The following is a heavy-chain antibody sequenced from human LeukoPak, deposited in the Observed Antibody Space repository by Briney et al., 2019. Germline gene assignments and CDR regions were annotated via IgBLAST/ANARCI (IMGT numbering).Heavy chain of an antibody. CDR3: AATVVVVAADYYYYYMDV. CDR1: GGTFCTNA. D-gene: IGHD2-15*01. CDR2: IIPIFGTA. J-gene: IGHJ6*03. V-gene: IGHV1-69*01. Sequence: ASVKVSCKASGGTFCTNASSWLRQALGQGLVWMGGIIPIFGTANYAQKFQGRVTITADESTSTAYMELSSLRSEDTAVYYCAATVVVVAADYYYYYMDVWGKGTTVTVSS.